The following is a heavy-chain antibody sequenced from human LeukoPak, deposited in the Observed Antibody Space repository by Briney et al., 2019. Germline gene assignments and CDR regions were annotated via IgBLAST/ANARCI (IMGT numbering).Heavy chain of an antibody. J-gene: IGHJ4*02. Sequence: SETLSLTCTVSGGSINNYYWSWIRQPPGKGLEWIGYIYYRGSTNYNPSLKSRVTFSVGTSKNQFSLKLNSVTAADTAVYYCARGGDYGDLRYFDYWGQGTLATVSS. V-gene: IGHV4-59*01. CDR2: IYYRGST. CDR3: ARGGDYGDLRYFDY. D-gene: IGHD4-17*01. CDR1: GGSINNYY.